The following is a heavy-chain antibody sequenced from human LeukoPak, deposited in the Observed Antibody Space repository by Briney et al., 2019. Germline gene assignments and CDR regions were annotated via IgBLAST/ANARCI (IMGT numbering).Heavy chain of an antibody. D-gene: IGHD6-19*01. V-gene: IGHV3-23*01. CDR1: GFTFSSYA. Sequence: GSLRLSCAASGFTFSSYAMSWVRQAPGKGLEWVSAISGSGGSTYYADSVKGRFTISRDNSKNTLYLQMNSLRAEDTAVYYCAKNAQPFIAVAGNFDYWGQGTLVTVSS. J-gene: IGHJ4*02. CDR3: AKNAQPFIAVAGNFDY. CDR2: ISGSGGST.